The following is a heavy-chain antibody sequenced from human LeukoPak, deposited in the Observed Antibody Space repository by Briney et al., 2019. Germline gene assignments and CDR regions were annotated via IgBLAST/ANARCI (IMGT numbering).Heavy chain of an antibody. CDR1: GYTFTSYD. V-gene: IGHV1-8*01. CDR2: MNPNSGNT. J-gene: IGHJ4*02. CDR3: ARAPRGLRLLGY. D-gene: IGHD5-12*01. Sequence: ASVKVSCKASGYTFTSYDINWVRQATGQGLEWMGWMNPNSGNTGYAQKFQGRVTMTRNTSISTAYMELSSLRAGDTAVYYCARAPRGLRLLGYWGQGTLVTVSS.